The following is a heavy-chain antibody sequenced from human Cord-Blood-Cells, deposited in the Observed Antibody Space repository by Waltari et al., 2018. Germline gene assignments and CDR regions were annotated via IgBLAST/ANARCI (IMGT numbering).Heavy chain of an antibody. CDR2: IIPIFGTA. CDR3: ASGDYDFWSGYYGNWFDP. J-gene: IGHJ5*02. D-gene: IGHD3-3*01. Sequence: QVQLVQSGAEVKKPGSSVKVSCKASGGTFSSYAISWVRQAPGQGLEWMGGIIPIFGTANYAQKCQGRVTTTADKSTSTAYMELSSLRSEDTAVYYCASGDYDFWSGYYGNWFDPWGQGTLVTVSS. V-gene: IGHV1-69*06. CDR1: GGTFSSYA.